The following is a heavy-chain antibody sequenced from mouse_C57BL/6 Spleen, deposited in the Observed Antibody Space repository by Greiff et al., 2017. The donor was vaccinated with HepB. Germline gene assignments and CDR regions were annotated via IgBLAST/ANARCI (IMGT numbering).Heavy chain of an antibody. CDR1: GYTFTEYT. D-gene: IGHD1-1*01. Sequence: VQLQQSGAELVKPGASVKLSCKASGYTFTEYTIHWVKQRSGQGLEWIGWFYPGSGSIKYNEKFKDKATLTADKSSSTVYMELSRLTSEDSAVYFCARHEAPRYYYGRSYRAMDYWGQGTSVTVSS. J-gene: IGHJ4*01. CDR3: ARHEAPRYYYGRSYRAMDY. V-gene: IGHV1-62-2*01. CDR2: FYPGSGSI.